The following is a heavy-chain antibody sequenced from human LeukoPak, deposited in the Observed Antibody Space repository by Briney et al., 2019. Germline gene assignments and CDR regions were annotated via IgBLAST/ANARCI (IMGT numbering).Heavy chain of an antibody. Sequence: APVKVSCKVSGYTLTELSMHLVRQAPGKGLEGMGGFDPEDGETIYAQKFQGRVTMTEHTSTDTAYMELSSLRSEDTAVYYCATVDMATIWFNYWGQGTLVTVSS. CDR3: ATVDMATIWFNY. D-gene: IGHD5-24*01. V-gene: IGHV1-24*01. CDR1: GYTLTELS. CDR2: FDPEDGET. J-gene: IGHJ4*02.